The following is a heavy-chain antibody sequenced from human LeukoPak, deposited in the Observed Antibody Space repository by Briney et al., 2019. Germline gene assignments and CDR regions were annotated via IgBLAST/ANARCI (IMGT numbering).Heavy chain of an antibody. J-gene: IGHJ3*02. V-gene: IGHV4-59*01. Sequence: PSETLSLTCTVSGGSISSYYWSWIRQPPGKGLEWIGYIYYSGSTNYNPSLKSRVTISVDTSKKQFSLELSSVTAADTAVYYCAREGSTGTFDIWGQGTMVTVSS. D-gene: IGHD1-26*01. CDR2: IYYSGST. CDR1: GGSISSYY. CDR3: AREGSTGTFDI.